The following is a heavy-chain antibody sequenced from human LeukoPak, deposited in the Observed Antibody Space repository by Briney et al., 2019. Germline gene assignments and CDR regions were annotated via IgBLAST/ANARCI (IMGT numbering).Heavy chain of an antibody. CDR1: RGSISSGTSY. J-gene: IGHJ4*02. D-gene: IGHD3-10*01. V-gene: IGHV4-39*01. CDR3: ATPGGY. CDR2: IFYGGST. Sequence: SETLSLTCTVSRGSISSGTSYWGWIRQPPGKGLEWIGSIFYGGSTYYNPSLKSRVTMSVDMSKNQFSLKLSSVAAADTAVYYCATPGGYWGQGTLVTVSS.